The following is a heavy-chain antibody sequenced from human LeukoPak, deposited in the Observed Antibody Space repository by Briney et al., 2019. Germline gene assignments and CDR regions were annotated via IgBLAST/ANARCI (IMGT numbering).Heavy chain of an antibody. J-gene: IGHJ5*01. CDR1: GASISDYY. D-gene: IGHD2-21*01. CDR2: IYHSGST. Sequence: SETLSLTCSVSGASISDYYWSWVRQPPGKGLEYIGDIYHSGSTSYNPSLQSRVNLSIDTSKSQFSLRLRSVTAADTAVYYCVRVIRGWFDYLGQGTLVTVSS. CDR3: VRVIRGWFDY. V-gene: IGHV4-59*01.